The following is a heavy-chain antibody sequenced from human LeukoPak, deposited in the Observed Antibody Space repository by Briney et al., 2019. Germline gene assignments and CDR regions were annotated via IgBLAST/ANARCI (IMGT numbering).Heavy chain of an antibody. J-gene: IGHJ4*02. CDR1: GFTFSSYS. Sequence: GGSLRLSCAASGFTFSSYSMNWVRQAPGKGLEWVPSISSSSSYIYYADSVKGRFTISRDNSKNSLYLQMNSLRAEDTALYYCAKDSGSGWYYFDYWGQGTLVTVSS. CDR2: ISSSSSYI. V-gene: IGHV3-21*04. CDR3: AKDSGSGWYYFDY. D-gene: IGHD6-19*01.